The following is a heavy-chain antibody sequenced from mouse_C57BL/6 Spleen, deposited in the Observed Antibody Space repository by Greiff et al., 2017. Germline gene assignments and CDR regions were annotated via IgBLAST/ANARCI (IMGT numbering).Heavy chain of an antibody. J-gene: IGHJ2*01. CDR2: INYDGSST. V-gene: IGHV5-16*01. CDR1: GFTFSDYY. CDR3: ARGRDVDYFDY. Sequence: EVKLVESEGGLVQPGSSMKLSCTASGFTFSDYYMAWVRQVPEKGLEWVANINYDGSSTYYLDSLKSRFIISRDNAKNILYLQMSSLKSEDTATYYCARGRDVDYFDYWGQGTTLTVSS. D-gene: IGHD3-3*01.